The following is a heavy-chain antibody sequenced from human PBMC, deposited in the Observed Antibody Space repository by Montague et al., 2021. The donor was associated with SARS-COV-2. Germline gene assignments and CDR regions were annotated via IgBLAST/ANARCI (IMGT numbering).Heavy chain of an antibody. CDR3: AREYIEAAGHGNDY. CDR1: VFTFSSYE. D-gene: IGHD6-13*01. Sequence: SLRLSCAASVFTFSSYEMNLFRQAPGKGLEWVSYISRSCSIIYYSDSVKGRFTISRDNAKNSLYLQMNSLRAEDTAVYYCAREYIEAAGHGNDYWGQGTLVTVSS. CDR2: ISRSCSII. V-gene: IGHV3-48*03. J-gene: IGHJ4*02.